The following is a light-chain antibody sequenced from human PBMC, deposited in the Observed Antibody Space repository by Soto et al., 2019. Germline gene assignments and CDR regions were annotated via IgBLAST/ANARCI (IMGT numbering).Light chain of an antibody. V-gene: IGKV2D-29*01. CDR3: MQSRQLPRP. CDR1: QSLLHSDGKTY. Sequence: DGGMTQTPLSGSVTPGHPASISFNSSQSLLHSDGKTYLYWYLQKPGQPPQLLIYEVSNRFPGVPDRFTGSGSGTDFTLEISRVEAEDVGVSSCMQSRQLPRPFGQGTXVEIK. CDR2: EVS. J-gene: IGKJ1*01.